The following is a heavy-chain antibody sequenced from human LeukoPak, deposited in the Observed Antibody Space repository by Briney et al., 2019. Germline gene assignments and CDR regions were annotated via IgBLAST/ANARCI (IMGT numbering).Heavy chain of an antibody. J-gene: IGHJ3*02. D-gene: IGHD2-2*01. CDR2: IYTSGST. V-gene: IGHV4-61*02. Sequence: SETLSLTCTVSGGSISSGSYYWSWIRQPAGKGLEWIGRIYTSGSTNYNPSLKSRVTISVDTSKNQFSLKLSSVTAADTAVYYCARALPAAAWAFDIWGQGTMVTVSS. CDR1: GGSISSGSYY. CDR3: ARALPAAAWAFDI.